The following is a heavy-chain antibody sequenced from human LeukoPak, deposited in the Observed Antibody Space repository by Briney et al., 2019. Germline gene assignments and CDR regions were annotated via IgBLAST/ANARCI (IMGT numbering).Heavy chain of an antibody. V-gene: IGHV1-2*02. Sequence: ASVKVSCKASGYTFTGYYMHWVRQAPGQGLEWMGWINPNSGGTNYAQKFQGRVTMTRDTSISTAYMELSRLRSDDTAVYYCARALLLWFAEFAWFDPWGQGTLVTVSS. CDR2: INPNSGGT. D-gene: IGHD3-10*01. CDR3: ARALLLWFAEFAWFDP. J-gene: IGHJ5*02. CDR1: GYTFTGYY.